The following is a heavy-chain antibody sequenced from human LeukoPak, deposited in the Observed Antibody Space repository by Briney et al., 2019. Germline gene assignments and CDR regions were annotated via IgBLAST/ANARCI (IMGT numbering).Heavy chain of an antibody. J-gene: IGHJ4*02. D-gene: IGHD6-13*01. Sequence: ASVKVSCKASGYTFIGYYMHWVRQAPGQGLEWMGWINPNSGDTNYAQKFQGRVTTTRDTSISTAYMELSRLRSDDTAVYYCATVRVQEYSSSWLDYWGQGTLVTVSS. CDR1: GYTFIGYY. CDR3: ATVRVQEYSSSWLDY. CDR2: INPNSGDT. V-gene: IGHV1-2*02.